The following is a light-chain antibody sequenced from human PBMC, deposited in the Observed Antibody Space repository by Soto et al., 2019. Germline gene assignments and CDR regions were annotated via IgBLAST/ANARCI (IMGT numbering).Light chain of an antibody. CDR2: DVS. Sequence: QSVLTQSPSASGSPGQSVTISCTGTSSDIGGYNSVSWYQQHPGKAPKVMIYDVSKRPSGVPDRFSGSKSGNTASLTVSALQAEDEADYYCSSYTDRNNLVFGTGTKDTVL. J-gene: IGLJ1*01. V-gene: IGLV2-8*01. CDR3: SSYTDRNNLV. CDR1: SSDIGGYNS.